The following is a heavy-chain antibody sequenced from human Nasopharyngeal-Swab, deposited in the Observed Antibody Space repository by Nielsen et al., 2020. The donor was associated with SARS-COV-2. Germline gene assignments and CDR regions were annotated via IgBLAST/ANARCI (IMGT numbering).Heavy chain of an antibody. D-gene: IGHD3-3*01. V-gene: IGHV4-39*01. CDR2: IYYAGSSSYSGRT. J-gene: IGHJ4*02. Sequence: WIRQPPGKGLEWIGSIYYAGSSSYSGRTYYNLSLENRVTISVDTSKNRFSLKVNSVTAADTAVYYCARHQDDFWSGYFVFDCWGQGALVTVSS. CDR3: ARHQDDFWSGYFVFDC.